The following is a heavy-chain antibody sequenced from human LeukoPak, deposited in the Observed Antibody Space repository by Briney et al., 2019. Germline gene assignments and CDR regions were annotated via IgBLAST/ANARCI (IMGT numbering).Heavy chain of an antibody. CDR3: ARHPAQWLVSFGFDY. CDR2: INHSGST. J-gene: IGHJ4*02. CDR1: GGSFSGYY. Sequence: PSETLSLTCAVYGGSFSGYYWSWIRQPPGKGLEWIGEINHSGSTNYNPSLKSRVTISVDTSKNQFSLRLSSVTAADTAVYYCARHPAQWLVSFGFDYWGQGTLVTVSS. D-gene: IGHD6-19*01. V-gene: IGHV4-34*01.